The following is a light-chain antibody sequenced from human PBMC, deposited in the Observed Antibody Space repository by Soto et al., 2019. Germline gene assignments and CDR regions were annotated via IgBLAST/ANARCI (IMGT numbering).Light chain of an antibody. V-gene: IGKV3-20*01. J-gene: IGKJ4*01. Sequence: EIVLTQSPGTLSLSPGERATLSCRASQSVNTNYLAWYQQEPGQAPRLLIYGASSRATGIPDRFSGSGSGTGFTLTISRLEPEDFAVYYCQQYGNSPGTFGAGTKVDIK. CDR3: QQYGNSPGT. CDR2: GAS. CDR1: QSVNTNY.